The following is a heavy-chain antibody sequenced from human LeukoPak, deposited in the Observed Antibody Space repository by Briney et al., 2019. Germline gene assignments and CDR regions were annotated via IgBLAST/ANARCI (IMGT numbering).Heavy chain of an antibody. Sequence: PGGSLRLSCAASGFTFSDYWMSWMRQAPGKGLEWVANIKYDGDEEYYVDSLKGRFTISRDNAKSSLYLQLNSLRVEDTAVYYCKSGGAAPGSFDNWGQGTLVTVSP. CDR3: KSGGAAPGSFDN. J-gene: IGHJ4*02. CDR1: GFTFSDYW. CDR2: IKYDGDEE. D-gene: IGHD6-13*01. V-gene: IGHV3-7*01.